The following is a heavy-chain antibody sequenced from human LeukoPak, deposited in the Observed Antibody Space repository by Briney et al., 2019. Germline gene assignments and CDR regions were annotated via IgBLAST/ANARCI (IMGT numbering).Heavy chain of an antibody. J-gene: IGHJ6*03. V-gene: IGHV3-66*03. CDR3: AKREEDYMDV. CDR1: GFTVSSNY. CDR2: ISGRDSTT. D-gene: IGHD1-26*01. Sequence: GGSLRLSCAASGFTVSSNYMSWVRQAPGKGLEWVSGISGRDSTTYYADSVKGRFTISRDNSKNTLYLQMNSLRVEDTTVYYCAKREEDYMDVWGKGTTVTISS.